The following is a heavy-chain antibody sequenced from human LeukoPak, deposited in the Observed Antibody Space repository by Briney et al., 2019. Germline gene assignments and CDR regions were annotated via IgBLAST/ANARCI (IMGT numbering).Heavy chain of an antibody. CDR2: IYYSGST. J-gene: IGHJ6*03. D-gene: IGHD1-26*01. Sequence: SETLSLTCTVSGGSISSYYWSWIRQPPGKGLEWIGYIYYSGSTNYNPSLKSRVTISVDTSKNQFSLKLSSVTAADTAVYYCARSLVGATINYYYYMDVWGKGTTVTVSS. CDR3: ARSLVGATINYYYYMDV. CDR1: GGSISSYY. V-gene: IGHV4-59*01.